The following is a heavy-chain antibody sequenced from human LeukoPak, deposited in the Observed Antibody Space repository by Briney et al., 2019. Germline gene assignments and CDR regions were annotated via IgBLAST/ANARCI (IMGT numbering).Heavy chain of an antibody. J-gene: IGHJ4*02. CDR3: AKQLGYCSDGSCYFPY. CDR1: GFTFSSSD. D-gene: IGHD2-15*01. Sequence: AGGSLRLSCAASGFTFSSSDMSWVRQAPGKGLEWVSAISNNGGYTYYADSVQGRFTISRDNSKSTLCLQMNSLRAEDTAVYYCAKQLGYCSDGSCYFPYWGQGTLVTVSS. V-gene: IGHV3-23*01. CDR2: ISNNGGYT.